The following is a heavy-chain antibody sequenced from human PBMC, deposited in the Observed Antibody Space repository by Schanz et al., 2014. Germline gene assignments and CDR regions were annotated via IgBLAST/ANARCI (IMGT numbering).Heavy chain of an antibody. CDR1: GFTFSNYW. Sequence: EVQLVESGGGLVQPGGSLRLSCAASGFTFSNYWMHWVRQAPGKGLEWVSAISGGGGTTYYADSVKGRFTISRDNSKNSLYLQMNSLRAEDTAVYYCARIGGSVFDYWAQGTLVTVSS. J-gene: IGHJ4*02. V-gene: IGHV3-74*01. D-gene: IGHD3-10*01. CDR3: ARIGGSVFDY. CDR2: ISGGGGTT.